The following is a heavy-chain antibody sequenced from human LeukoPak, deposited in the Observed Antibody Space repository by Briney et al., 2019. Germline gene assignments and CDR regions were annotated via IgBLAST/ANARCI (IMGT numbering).Heavy chain of an antibody. V-gene: IGHV5-51*01. J-gene: IGHJ5*02. CDR1: EYSFTSYW. CDR2: IYPGDSDT. D-gene: IGHD2-2*01. CDR3: ARQVVPAASAFDP. Sequence: GESLKISCKGSEYSFTSYWIGWVRQMPGKGLEWMGIIYPGDSDTRYSPSFHGQVTISADKSISTAYLQWSSLKASDTAMYYCARQVVPAASAFDPWGQGTLVTVSS.